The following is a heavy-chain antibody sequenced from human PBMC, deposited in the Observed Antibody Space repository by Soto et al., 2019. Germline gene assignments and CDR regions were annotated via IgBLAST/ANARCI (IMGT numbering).Heavy chain of an antibody. Sequence: PWGCLLVSWATSGFTFSGYYMSWIGQAPGKGLDWVSYISRGSSYTNYGDSVKGRFTISRDNAKNSLYLQMNSLRAEETAVYYCARVGGYKLPSGWWGHGTMVTVSS. CDR3: ARVGGYKLPSGW. J-gene: IGHJ4*01. CDR1: GFTFSGYY. D-gene: IGHD2-2*01. V-gene: IGHV3-11*06. CDR2: ISRGSSYT.